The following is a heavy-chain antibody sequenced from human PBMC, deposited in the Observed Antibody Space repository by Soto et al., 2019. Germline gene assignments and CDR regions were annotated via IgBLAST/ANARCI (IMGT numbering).Heavy chain of an antibody. Sequence: QVQLVESGGGVVQPGRSLRLSCAASGFTFSTYGMHWVRQAPGKGLEWVAVMSYDGNNKYYADSVKGRFTISRDNSKNPLFLQINSLTAAATSVYYCAKDHLPSTVTTPGYWGQGTLVTVSS. D-gene: IGHD4-17*01. CDR1: GFTFSTYG. CDR3: AKDHLPSTVTTPGY. CDR2: MSYDGNNK. J-gene: IGHJ4*02. V-gene: IGHV3-30*18.